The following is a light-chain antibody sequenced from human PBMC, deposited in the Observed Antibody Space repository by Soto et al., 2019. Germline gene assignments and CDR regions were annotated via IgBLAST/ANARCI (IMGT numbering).Light chain of an antibody. J-gene: IGLJ2*01. CDR2: DVS. V-gene: IGLV2-14*01. CDR3: NSYTSSVTLL. Sequence: QSALTQPASVSGSPGQSITISCTGTSSDVGGYNHVSWYQQHPGKAPKLIIYDVSNRPSGISNRFSGSKSGNTASLTISGLQAEDEADYYCNSYTSSVTLLFGGGTQLTVL. CDR1: SSDVGGYNH.